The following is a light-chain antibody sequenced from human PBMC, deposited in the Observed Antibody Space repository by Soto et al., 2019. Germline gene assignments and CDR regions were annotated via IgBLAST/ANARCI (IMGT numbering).Light chain of an antibody. CDR1: QSVSSY. CDR2: GAS. Sequence: EIVLTQSPATLSLSPGERATPSCRASQSVSSYLAWYQQKPGQAPRLLIYGASSRATGIPDRFSGSGSGTDFTHTISRLEPEDFAVYYCQQYGSSPQFGQGTKVEIK. J-gene: IGKJ1*01. V-gene: IGKV3-20*01. CDR3: QQYGSSPQ.